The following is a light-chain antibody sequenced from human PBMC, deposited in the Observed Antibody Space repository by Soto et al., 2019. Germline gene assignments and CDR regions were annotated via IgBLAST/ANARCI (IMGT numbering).Light chain of an antibody. V-gene: IGKV3-15*01. CDR2: DAS. Sequence: EIVRTKYPATLSVSPGERATLSCRASQSVSSNLAWYQQKPGQAPRLLIYDASTRATGIPARFSGSGSGTEFTLTISSLQSEDFAVYYCQQYNNWPPWTFGQGTKVEIK. J-gene: IGKJ1*01. CDR1: QSVSSN. CDR3: QQYNNWPPWT.